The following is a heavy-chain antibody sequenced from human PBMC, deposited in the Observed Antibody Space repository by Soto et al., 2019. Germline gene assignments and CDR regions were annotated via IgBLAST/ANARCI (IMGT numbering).Heavy chain of an antibody. CDR1: GFTFSDHY. J-gene: IGHJ3*02. CDR2: SRNKANSYTT. D-gene: IGHD2-15*01. V-gene: IGHV3-72*01. Sequence: EVQLVESGGGLVQPGGSLRLSCAASGFTFSDHYMAWVRQAPGKGLEWVGRSRNKANSYTTEYAASVKGRFTISRDDAKHSLDLQMNSLKTEDTAVYYCARAIVVVVEGDACYIWGPGTMVTVSS. CDR3: ARAIVVVVEGDACYI.